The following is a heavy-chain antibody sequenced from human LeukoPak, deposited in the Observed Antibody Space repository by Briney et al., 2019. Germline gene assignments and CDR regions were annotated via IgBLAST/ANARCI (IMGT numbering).Heavy chain of an antibody. CDR2: ISSSGSTI. J-gene: IGHJ6*02. CDR1: GFTFSSYE. Sequence: GGSLRLSCAASGFTFSSYEMNWVRQAPGKGLERVSYISSSGSTIYYADSVKGRFTISRDNAKNSLYLQMNSLRAEDTAVYYCARDSPDSSENWGQGTTVTVSS. D-gene: IGHD3-22*01. V-gene: IGHV3-48*03. CDR3: ARDSPDSSEN.